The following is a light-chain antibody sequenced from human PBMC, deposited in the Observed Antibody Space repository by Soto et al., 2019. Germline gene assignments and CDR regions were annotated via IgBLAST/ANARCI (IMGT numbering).Light chain of an antibody. J-gene: IGKJ1*01. V-gene: IGKV3-20*01. Sequence: IVLTQSPDTLSLSPGDRATLSCRASQSVSSNSLAWYQQKPGQAPRLLIYAAATRATGIPDRFSGSGSGTDFTLTISRLEPEYFAVYCCQQYGSSPWTFGQGIKVEL. CDR1: QSVSSNS. CDR3: QQYGSSPWT. CDR2: AAA.